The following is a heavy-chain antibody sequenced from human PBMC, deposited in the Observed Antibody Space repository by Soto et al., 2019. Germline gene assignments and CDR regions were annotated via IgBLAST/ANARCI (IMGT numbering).Heavy chain of an antibody. Sequence: PGESLKISCAASGFTFSSYGMHWVRQAPGKGLEWVAVISYDGSNKYYADSVKGRFTISRDNSKNTLYLQMNSLRAEDTAVYYCAKGSIAVAGYWCQGTLVTVPS. CDR3: AKGSIAVAGY. CDR1: GFTFSSYG. D-gene: IGHD6-19*01. V-gene: IGHV3-30*18. J-gene: IGHJ4*02. CDR2: ISYDGSNK.